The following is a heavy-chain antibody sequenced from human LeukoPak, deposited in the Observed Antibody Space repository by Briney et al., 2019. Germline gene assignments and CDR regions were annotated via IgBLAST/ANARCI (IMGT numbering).Heavy chain of an antibody. CDR2: IYHSGST. D-gene: IGHD3-10*01. Sequence: SETLSLTCTVSGYSISSGYYWVWIRQPPGKGLEWIGSIYHSGSTNYNPSLKSRVTISVDTSKNQFSLKVSSVTAADTAVYYCAKPSNYYGSATDAFDFWGQGTMVTVSS. J-gene: IGHJ3*01. V-gene: IGHV4-38-2*02. CDR3: AKPSNYYGSATDAFDF. CDR1: GYSISSGYY.